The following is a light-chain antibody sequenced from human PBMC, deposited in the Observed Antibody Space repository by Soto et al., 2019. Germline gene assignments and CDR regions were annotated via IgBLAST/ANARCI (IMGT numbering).Light chain of an antibody. CDR1: QSVDTTF. CDR2: GTS. CDR3: QQYMISGT. V-gene: IGKV3-20*01. J-gene: IGKJ1*01. Sequence: EIVLTQSPGSLSLSPGQRTTLSCRASQSVDTTFFAWYQKKPGQAPRLLIYGTSKRATGIPDRFSGSGSGTDFTLIISRLEPEDFAVYYCQQYMISGTFGQGSKVEIK.